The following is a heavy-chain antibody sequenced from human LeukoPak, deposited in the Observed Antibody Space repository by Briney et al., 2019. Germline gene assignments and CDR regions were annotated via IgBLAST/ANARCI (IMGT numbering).Heavy chain of an antibody. V-gene: IGHV3-7*01. D-gene: IGHD3-10*01. CDR1: GFTFSTYW. CDR3: ARLRGGAY. J-gene: IGHJ4*02. CDR2: IKQDGGET. Sequence: GGSLRLSCAASGFTFSTYWMTWIRQAPGKGLEWVANIKQDGGETYYVDSVKGRFTISRDNAKNSLYLQMNSLRAEDTALYYCARLRGGAYWGQGTLVTVSS.